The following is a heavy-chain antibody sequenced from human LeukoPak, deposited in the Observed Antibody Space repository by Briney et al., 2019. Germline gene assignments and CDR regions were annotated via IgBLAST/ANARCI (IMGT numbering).Heavy chain of an antibody. J-gene: IGHJ4*02. CDR1: XXXFTSYY. CDR2: FDPEDGET. V-gene: IGHV1-24*01. Sequence: GASVXXSCXXXXXXFTSYYMHWVRQAPGKGLEWMGGFDPEDGETIYAQKFQGRVTMTEDTSTDTAYMELSSLRSEDTAVYYCATGDILTGYSYFDYWGQGTLVTVSS. CDR3: ATGDILTGYSYFDY. D-gene: IGHD3-9*01.